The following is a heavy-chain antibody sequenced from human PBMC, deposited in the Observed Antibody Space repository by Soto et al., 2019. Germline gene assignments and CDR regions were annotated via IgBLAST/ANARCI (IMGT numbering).Heavy chain of an antibody. Sequence: QVQLVESGGGVVQPGGSLRLSCAASGFTFNIYAMHWVRQAPGKGLEWVAVISYDGGHKYSTESVKGRFTISRDNSKNTLSLQIDSCRAEETVVYYCPPTAHFRFINQAPAAAGSRDATFDNWGQGTLVTVSS. CDR1: GFTFNIYA. J-gene: IGHJ3*02. CDR2: ISYDGGHK. D-gene: IGHD6-13*01. V-gene: IGHV3-30*04. CDR3: PPTAHFRFINQAPAAAGSRDATFDN.